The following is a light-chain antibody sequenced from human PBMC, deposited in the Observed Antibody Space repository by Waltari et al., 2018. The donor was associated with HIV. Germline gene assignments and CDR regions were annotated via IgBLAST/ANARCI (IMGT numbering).Light chain of an antibody. J-gene: IGKJ5*01. CDR2: GAS. CDR1: QRIDTTS. CDR3: QQYSSSPIT. Sequence: VLTQSPGTLSVSPGERATLSCRASQRIDTTSVSWYQHKAGQPPRLIVYGASTRASGIPPRFSGSGSGTDFTLTISRLEPEDFAVYYCQQYSSSPITFGQGTRLEMK. V-gene: IGKV3-20*01.